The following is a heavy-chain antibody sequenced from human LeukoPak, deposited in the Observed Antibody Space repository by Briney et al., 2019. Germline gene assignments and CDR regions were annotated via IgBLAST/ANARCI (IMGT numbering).Heavy chain of an antibody. V-gene: IGHV1-58*01. D-gene: IGHD6-19*01. CDR3: AADSAVAGTGIGNFDY. Sequence: SVKVSCTASGFTFTSSAVQWVRQARGQRLEWIGWIVVGSGNTNYAQKFQERVTITRDMSTSTAYMGLSSLRSEDTAVYYCAADSAVAGTGIGNFDYWGQGTLVTVSS. CDR1: GFTFTSSA. J-gene: IGHJ4*02. CDR2: IVVGSGNT.